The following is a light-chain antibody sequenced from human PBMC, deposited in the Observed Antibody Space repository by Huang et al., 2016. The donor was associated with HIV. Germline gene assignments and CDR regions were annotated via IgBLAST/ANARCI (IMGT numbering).Light chain of an antibody. CDR1: ESLVSTDGNTY. CDR3: MQGTHWPPT. CDR2: KVS. Sequence: DVELTQSPLSLPVTLGQPASISCRSSESLVSTDGNTYLNWFLQRPGQPPRRLIFKVSERDSGVPARISGRGSGTYFTLEISSVEAGDVGLYFCMQGTHWPPTFGQGTKVEFK. V-gene: IGKV2-30*01. J-gene: IGKJ1*01.